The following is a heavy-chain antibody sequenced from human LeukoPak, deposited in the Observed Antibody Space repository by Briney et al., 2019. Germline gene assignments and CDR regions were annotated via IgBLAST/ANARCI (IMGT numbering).Heavy chain of an antibody. CDR1: GYTFTGYY. V-gene: IGHV1-2*02. D-gene: IGHD6-19*01. CDR3: ARGVRAVAGEFEDY. CDR2: INPNSGGT. J-gene: IGHJ4*02. Sequence: ASVTVSCTASGYTFTGYYMHWVRQAPGEGLEWMGLINPNSGGTNYAQKFQGRVTMTRDTSISTAYMELSRLRSDDTAVYYCARGVRAVAGEFEDYWGQGTLVTVSS.